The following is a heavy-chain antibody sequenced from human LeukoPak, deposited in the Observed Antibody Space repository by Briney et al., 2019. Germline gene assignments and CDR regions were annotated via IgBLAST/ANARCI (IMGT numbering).Heavy chain of an antibody. CDR3: AKVSGRLERQSDLDY. CDR1: GFTFASYS. J-gene: IGHJ4*02. D-gene: IGHD1-1*01. V-gene: IGHV3-21*01. CDR2: ISGVSTYI. Sequence: GGSLRLSCAASGFTFASYSMNWVRQAPGKGLEWVSSISGVSTYIYNAGSVKGRFTISRDNAQASLYLQMISLRADDTAVYYCAKVSGRLERQSDLDYWGQGTLVIVPS.